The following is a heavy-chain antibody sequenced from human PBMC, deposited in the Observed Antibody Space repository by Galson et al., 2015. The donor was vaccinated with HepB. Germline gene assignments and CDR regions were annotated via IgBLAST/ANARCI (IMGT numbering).Heavy chain of an antibody. CDR2: ISSSGSTI. J-gene: IGHJ4*02. CDR1: GFTFSDYY. D-gene: IGHD3-3*01. CDR3: ARGKQDFWSGYYAPFDY. V-gene: IGHV3-11*01. Sequence: SLRLSCAASGFTFSDYYMSWIRQAPGKGLEWVSYISSSGSTIYYADSVKGRFTISRDNAKNSLYLQMNSLRAEDTAVYYCARGKQDFWSGYYAPFDYWGQGTLVTVSS.